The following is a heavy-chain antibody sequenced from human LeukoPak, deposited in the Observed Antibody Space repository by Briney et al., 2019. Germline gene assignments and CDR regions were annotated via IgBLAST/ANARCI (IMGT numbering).Heavy chain of an antibody. CDR1: GGSFSDYY. CDR2: INHSGST. V-gene: IGHV4-34*01. D-gene: IGHD4-17*01. J-gene: IGHJ4*02. CDR3: ARGYGDLN. Sequence: PSETLSLTCAVYGGSFSDYYWSWIRQPPGKGLEWIGEINHSGSTNYNPSLKSRVTISVDTSKNQFSLKLSSVTAADTAVYYCARGYGDLNWGQGTLVTVSS.